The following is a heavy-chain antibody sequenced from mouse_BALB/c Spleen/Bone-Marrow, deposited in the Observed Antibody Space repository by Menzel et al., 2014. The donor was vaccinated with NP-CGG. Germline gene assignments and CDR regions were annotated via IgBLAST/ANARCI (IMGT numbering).Heavy chain of an antibody. CDR3: ARGGDRYDDWFAY. CDR2: IYPYNGGT. J-gene: IGHJ3*01. V-gene: IGHV1S29*02. D-gene: IGHD2-14*01. CDR1: GYTFTDYN. Sequence: EVQLQQSGPEPVKPGASVKISCKASGYTFTDYNMHWVKQSRGKSLEWIGYIYPYNGGTGYNQKFKSKATLTVDNSSSTAYMELRSLTSEDSAVYYCARGGDRYDDWFAYWGQGTLVTVSA.